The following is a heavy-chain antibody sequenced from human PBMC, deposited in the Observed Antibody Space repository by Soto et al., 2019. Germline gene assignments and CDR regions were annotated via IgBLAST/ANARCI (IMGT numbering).Heavy chain of an antibody. CDR2: ISSNGIST. CDR1: GFTFSSYA. D-gene: IGHD3-9*01. V-gene: IGHV3-23*01. Sequence: GGSLRLSCAASGFTFSSYALNWVRQAPGKGLEWVSTISSNGISTYYADSVKGRFTISRDNSMNTLYLQMNSLRAEDTAIYYCAKKAMTPPGYNWFDPWGQGTLVTVSS. J-gene: IGHJ5*02. CDR3: AKKAMTPPGYNWFDP.